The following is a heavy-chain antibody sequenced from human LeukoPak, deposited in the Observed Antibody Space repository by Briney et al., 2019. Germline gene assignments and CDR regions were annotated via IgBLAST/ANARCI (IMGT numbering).Heavy chain of an antibody. CDR3: ARGRPGSSVTYFDY. Sequence: SETPSLTCTVSGGSISSYYWSWIRQPPGKGLEWIGHIYYSGSTNYNPSLKSRVTISVDTSKNQFSLKLSSVTAADTAVYYCARGRPGSSVTYFDYWGQGTLVTVSS. J-gene: IGHJ4*02. V-gene: IGHV4-59*01. CDR1: GGSISSYY. D-gene: IGHD1-26*01. CDR2: IYYSGST.